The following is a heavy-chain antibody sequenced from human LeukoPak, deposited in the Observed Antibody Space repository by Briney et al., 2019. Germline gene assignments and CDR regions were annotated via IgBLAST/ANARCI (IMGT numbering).Heavy chain of an antibody. CDR1: GFTFSSYA. D-gene: IGHD3-22*01. V-gene: IGHV3-64*01. CDR3: ARDLAYYDSSGYGAFDI. CDR2: ISSNGGST. J-gene: IGHJ3*02. Sequence: PGGSLRLSCAASGFTFSSYAMHWVRQAPGKGLEYVSAISSNGGSTYYGNSVKGRFTISRDNSKNTLYLQMGSLRAEDMAVYYCARDLAYYDSSGYGAFDIWGQGTMVTVSS.